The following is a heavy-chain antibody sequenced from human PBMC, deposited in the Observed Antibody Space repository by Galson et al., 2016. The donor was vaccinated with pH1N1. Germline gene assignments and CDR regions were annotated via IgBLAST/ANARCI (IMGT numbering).Heavy chain of an antibody. CDR1: GYSVTRYY. V-gene: IGHV1-46*01. CDR2: IDPSDGTT. Sequence: QSGAEVKKPGSSVKVSCKASGYSVTRYYMHWVRQAPGQGLEWMGIIDPSDGTTTYSQKFRGRITMTRDTPTNSVYMELSSLTSDDTAVYYCARRYYFDYWGQGTLITVSS. J-gene: IGHJ4*02. CDR3: ARRYYFDY.